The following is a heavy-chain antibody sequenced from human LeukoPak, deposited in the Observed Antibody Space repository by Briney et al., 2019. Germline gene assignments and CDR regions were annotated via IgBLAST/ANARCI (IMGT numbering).Heavy chain of an antibody. CDR2: IRDKVHSYTT. D-gene: IGHD6-13*01. Sequence: GGSLRLSCAASGFTFSDYFIDWVRQAPGKGLEWVGRIRDKVHSYTTEYAASVKGRFTISRDDSKDSLFLQMDSLQVEDTAVYYCTRRSSTWYSDYWGQGTLVTVSS. CDR3: TRRSSTWYSDY. J-gene: IGHJ4*02. CDR1: GFTFSDYF. V-gene: IGHV3-72*01.